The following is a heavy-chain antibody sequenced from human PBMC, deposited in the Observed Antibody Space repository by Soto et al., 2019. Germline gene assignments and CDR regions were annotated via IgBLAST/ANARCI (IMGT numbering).Heavy chain of an antibody. CDR2: ISYDGNNK. J-gene: IGHJ6*02. V-gene: IGHV3-30-3*01. Sequence: PGGALRVSWAVAGFTFSIYPRHWVRQAPYKGLEWVAVISYDGNNKYYADSVKGRFTISKDNSKNTLYLQMNSLRAEDTAADYCARDESWLGCYYYGMDVWGQGTTVTVSS. CDR3: ARDESWLGCYYYGMDV. D-gene: IGHD6-19*01. CDR1: GFTFSIYP.